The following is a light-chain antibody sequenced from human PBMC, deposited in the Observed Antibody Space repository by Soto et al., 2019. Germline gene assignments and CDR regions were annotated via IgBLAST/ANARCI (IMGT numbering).Light chain of an antibody. Sequence: EIVLTQSPGTLSLSPGERATLSCRASQSVSSSYLAWYQQKPGQAPRLLIYGASSRATGIPDRFSGSGSGTDFTLTISRLEPEDFATYFCQQSYSAQYTFGQGTMLEIK. CDR2: GAS. CDR1: QSVSSSY. V-gene: IGKV3-20*01. CDR3: QQSYSAQYT. J-gene: IGKJ2*01.